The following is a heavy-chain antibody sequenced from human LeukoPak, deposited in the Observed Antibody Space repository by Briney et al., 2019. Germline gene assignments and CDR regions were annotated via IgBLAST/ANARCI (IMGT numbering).Heavy chain of an antibody. CDR3: ARDERLLSFLK. Sequence: PGGSLRLSCAASGFTLNNDAMSWVRQAPGKGLEWVSAINGDTTYYADSVKGRFTISRDNSKNTLYLQMNSLRAEDTAIYYCARDERLLSFLKWGQGTLVTVSS. CDR2: INGDTT. D-gene: IGHD3-3*01. CDR1: GFTLNNDA. V-gene: IGHV3-23*01. J-gene: IGHJ4*02.